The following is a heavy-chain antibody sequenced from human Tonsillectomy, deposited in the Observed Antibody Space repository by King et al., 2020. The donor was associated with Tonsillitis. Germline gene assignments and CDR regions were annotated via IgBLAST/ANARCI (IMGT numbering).Heavy chain of an antibody. CDR3: AKDHSPTAGFYYLRY. Sequence: VQLVESGGGVVQPGRSLRLSCAVSGFSFRSYGMHWVRQAPGKGLEWVAVVEYDGNKKYYADSVKGRFTISRDNSKNTLYLQMNSLRAEDTAVYHCAKDHSPTAGFYYLRYWGQGTLVTVSS. J-gene: IGHJ4*02. CDR1: GFSFRSYG. D-gene: IGHD6-13*01. CDR2: VEYDGNKK. V-gene: IGHV3-30*18.